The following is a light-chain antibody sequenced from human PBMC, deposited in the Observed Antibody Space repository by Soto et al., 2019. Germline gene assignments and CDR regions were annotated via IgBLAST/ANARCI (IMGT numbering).Light chain of an antibody. CDR1: QSISSW. J-gene: IGKJ1*01. V-gene: IGKV1-5*03. CDR2: KAS. CDR3: QQYNSYPLT. Sequence: DIQMTQSPSTLSASVGDRVTITCRASQSISSWVAWYQQKPGKAPNLLIYKASSLESGVPSRFSGSASGTEFTLTISSLQPDDFATYYCQQYNSYPLTFGQGTKVEIK.